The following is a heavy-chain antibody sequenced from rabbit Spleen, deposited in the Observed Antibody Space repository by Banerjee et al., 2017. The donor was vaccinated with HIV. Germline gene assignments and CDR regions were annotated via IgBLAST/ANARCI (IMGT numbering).Heavy chain of an antibody. V-gene: IGHV1S45*01. CDR3: ARDTGTSFSTYGMDL. D-gene: IGHD7-1*01. J-gene: IGHJ6*01. CDR1: GFSFSDRDV. Sequence: QQQLEESGGGLVKPGGTLTLTCKASGFSFSDRDVMCWVRQAPGKGLEWIACINTATGKAVYATWAKGRFTISKTSSTTVTLQMTRLTAADTATYFCARDTGTSFSTYGMDLWGPGTLVTVS. CDR2: INTATGKA.